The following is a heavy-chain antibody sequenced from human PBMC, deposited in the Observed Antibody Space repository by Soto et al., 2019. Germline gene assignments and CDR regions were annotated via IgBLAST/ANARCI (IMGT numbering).Heavy chain of an antibody. D-gene: IGHD1-26*01. CDR2: VKEGGSEK. V-gene: IGHV3-7*05. Sequence: GGSLRLSCVASGFTFSSYWMSWVRQAPGKGLEWVANVKEGGSEKDYVDSVKDRFTISRDNGKNSLYLQMNSLRVEDTAVYYCARRGATTFDYWGQGTLVTVSS. CDR3: ARRGATTFDY. CDR1: GFTFSSYW. J-gene: IGHJ4*02.